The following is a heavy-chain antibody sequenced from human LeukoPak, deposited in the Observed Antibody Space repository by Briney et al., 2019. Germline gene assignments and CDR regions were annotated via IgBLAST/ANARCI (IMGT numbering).Heavy chain of an antibody. CDR3: ARSPGGDSDY. Sequence: SETLSLTCAVYGGSFSGYYWSWIRQPPGKGLEWIGEINHSGSTNYNPSLKSRVTISVDTSKNQFSLKLSSVTAADTAVYYCARSPGGDSDYWGQGTLVTVSS. CDR1: GGSFSGYY. J-gene: IGHJ4*02. CDR2: INHSGST. V-gene: IGHV4-34*01. D-gene: IGHD1-14*01.